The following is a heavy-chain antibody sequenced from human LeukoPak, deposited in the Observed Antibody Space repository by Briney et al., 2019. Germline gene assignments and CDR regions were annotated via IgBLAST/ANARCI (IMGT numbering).Heavy chain of an antibody. Sequence: GGSLRLSCAASGFTFSSYSMNWVRQAPGKGLGWVSSISSSSSYIYYADSVKGRFTISRDNAKNSLYLQMNSLRAEDTAVYYCASNWGSLGYYFGYWGQGTLVTVSS. CDR3: ASNWGSLGYYFGY. CDR1: GFTFSSYS. J-gene: IGHJ4*02. CDR2: ISSSSSYI. V-gene: IGHV3-21*01. D-gene: IGHD7-27*01.